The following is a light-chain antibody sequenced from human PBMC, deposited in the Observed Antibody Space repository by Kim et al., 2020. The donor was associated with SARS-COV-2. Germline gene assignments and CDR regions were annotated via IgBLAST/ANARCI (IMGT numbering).Light chain of an antibody. CDR1: QRIGYW. J-gene: IGKJ1*01. V-gene: IGKV1-5*03. CDR3: QHYNTYPWT. CDR2: KAS. Sequence: ASVGDRVTGTCRASQRIGYWLAWYQQQPGKAPKLLIYKASTLESGDPLRFSGSGSGTEFTLTISSLQPEDFATYYGQHYNTYPWTFGQGTKVDIK.